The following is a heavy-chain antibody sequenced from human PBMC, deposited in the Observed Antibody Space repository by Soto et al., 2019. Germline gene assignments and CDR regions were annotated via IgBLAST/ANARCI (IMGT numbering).Heavy chain of an antibody. CDR1: GFTFSSYG. Sequence: GGSLRLSCSASGFTFSSYGMHWVRQAPGKGLEWVAVMSYDGSNEYYADSVKGRFNISRDNSKNTLYLQMNSLRAEDTAVYYCAKERSIFGVVSPFFDYWGQGTLVTVSS. CDR3: AKERSIFGVVSPFFDY. V-gene: IGHV3-30*18. D-gene: IGHD3-3*01. CDR2: MSYDGSNE. J-gene: IGHJ4*02.